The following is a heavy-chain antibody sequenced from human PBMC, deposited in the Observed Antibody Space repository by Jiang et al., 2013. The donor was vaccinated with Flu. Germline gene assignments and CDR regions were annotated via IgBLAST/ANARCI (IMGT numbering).Heavy chain of an antibody. CDR1: GFTFSTYA. CDR2: ISYDGNNK. CDR3: ARGSGYSKIYYFDY. J-gene: IGHJ4*02. Sequence: ESGGGVVQPGRSLTLSCAASGFTFSTYALHWVRQAPGKGLEWVAAISYDGNNKYYVDSVRGRFTISRDNSKNTLYLQMTSLRAEDTAAYFCARGSGYSKIYYFDYWGQATLVTVSS. D-gene: IGHD2-15*01. V-gene: IGHV3-30-3*01.